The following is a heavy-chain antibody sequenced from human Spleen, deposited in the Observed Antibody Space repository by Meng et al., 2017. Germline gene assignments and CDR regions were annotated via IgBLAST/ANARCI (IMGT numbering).Heavy chain of an antibody. J-gene: IGHJ4*02. Sequence: GESLKISCAASTLSLICFDRSGIRQAPGEGLEWVANIKQDGSDTYYVDSVRGRFTISRDNAKNSLYLQMNSLRAEDTAVYYCARLDYYDFWSGYYFDYWGQGTLVTVSS. CDR1: TLSLICFD. CDR2: IKQDGSDT. V-gene: IGHV3-7*01. CDR3: ARLDYYDFWSGYYFDY. D-gene: IGHD3-3*01.